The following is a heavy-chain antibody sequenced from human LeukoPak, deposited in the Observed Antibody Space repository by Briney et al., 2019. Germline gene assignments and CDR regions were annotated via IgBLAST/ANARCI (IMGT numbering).Heavy chain of an antibody. CDR3: ATHPYPTGPFDY. D-gene: IGHD4-17*01. CDR2: FDPEDGET. J-gene: IGHJ4*02. CDR1: GYTLTELS. V-gene: IGHV1-24*01. Sequence: ASVKVSCKVSGYTLTELSMHWVRQAPGKGLEWMGGFDPEDGETIYAQKFQGRVTMTEDTSTDTAYMELSSLRSEDTAVYYCATHPYPTGPFDYWGQGTLVTVSS.